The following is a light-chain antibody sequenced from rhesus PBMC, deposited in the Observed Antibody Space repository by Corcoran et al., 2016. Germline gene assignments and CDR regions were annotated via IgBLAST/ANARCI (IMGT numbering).Light chain of an antibody. Sequence: RGSQSVSSYVAWYQQKPEQAPRLLIYGASSRATGILDRFSGSGSGTDFTLTISSLEPEDFAVYYCQQYSNWPRTFGQGTKVEIK. J-gene: IGKJ1*01. CDR3: QQYSNWPRT. V-gene: IGKV3S9*01. CDR2: GAS. CDR1: QSVSSY.